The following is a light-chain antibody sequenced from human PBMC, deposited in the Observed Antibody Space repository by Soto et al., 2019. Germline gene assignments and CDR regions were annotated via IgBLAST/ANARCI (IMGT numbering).Light chain of an antibody. V-gene: IGKV1-5*01. CDR3: QQYNSYLT. CDR2: DAS. J-gene: IGKJ1*01. CDR1: QSISSW. Sequence: DIQMTQSPSTLSASVGDRVTITCRASQSISSWLAWYQQKPGKAPKLLNYDASSLESGVPSRFSGGGSGTEFTRNISNLHPDDFATYYCQQYNSYLTFGQGTKVEIK.